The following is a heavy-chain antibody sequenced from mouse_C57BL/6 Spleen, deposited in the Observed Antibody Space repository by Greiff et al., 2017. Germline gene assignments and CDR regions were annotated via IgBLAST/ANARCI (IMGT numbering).Heavy chain of an antibody. CDR1: GFTFSDAW. Sequence: EVKLVESGGGLVQPGGSMKLSCAASGFTFSDAWMDWVRQSPEKGLEWVAEIRNKANNHATYYAESVKGRLTISRDDSKSSVYLQMNSLRAEDTGIYYCTGRLGRSYFDYWGQGTTRTVSS. J-gene: IGHJ2*01. V-gene: IGHV6-6*01. D-gene: IGHD4-1*01. CDR2: IRNKANNHAT. CDR3: TGRLGRSYFDY.